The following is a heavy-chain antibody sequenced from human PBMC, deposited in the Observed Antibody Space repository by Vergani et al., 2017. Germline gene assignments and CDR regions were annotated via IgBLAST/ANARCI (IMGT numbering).Heavy chain of an antibody. V-gene: IGHV3-74*01. CDR2: INSDGSST. D-gene: IGHD3-16*01. J-gene: IGHJ3*02. Sequence: VQLVESGGGLVQPGGSLRLSCAASGFTFSSYAMSWVRQAPGKGLVWVSRINSDGSSTSYADSVKGRFTSSRDNAKNTLYLQMNSLRAEDTAVYYCARDQYYDYVWGSYGAFDIWGQGTMVTVSS. CDR1: GFTFSSYA. CDR3: ARDQYYDYVWGSYGAFDI.